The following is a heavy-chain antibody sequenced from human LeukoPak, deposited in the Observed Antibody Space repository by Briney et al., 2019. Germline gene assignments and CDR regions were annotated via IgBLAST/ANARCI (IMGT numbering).Heavy chain of an antibody. Sequence: PGGSLSLSRAASGFTFSTYSMNWVRQAPGKGLEWVSYISSSSNTIYYADSVKGRFTISRDNAKNSLYLQMNSLRDEDTAVYYCARDILTKQAYSGYDNWGEGTLVSVSS. CDR2: ISSSSNTI. CDR1: GFTFSTYS. CDR3: ARDILTKQAYSGYDN. V-gene: IGHV3-48*02. D-gene: IGHD5-12*01. J-gene: IGHJ4*02.